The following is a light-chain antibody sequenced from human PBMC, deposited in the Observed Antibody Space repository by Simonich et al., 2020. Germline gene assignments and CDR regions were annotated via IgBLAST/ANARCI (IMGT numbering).Light chain of an antibody. J-gene: IGLJ3*02. V-gene: IGLV1-51*01. CDR1: SSNIGKNY. CDR3: GTWDSSLSAGV. CDR2: DNT. Sequence: QSVLTQPPSVSAAPGQKVTISCSGSSSNIGKNYVSWYQQLPGTAPKLLIYDNTKPPSGIPDRFSGSKAGTSATLGITGLQTGDEADYYCGTWDSSLSAGVFGGGTKLTVL.